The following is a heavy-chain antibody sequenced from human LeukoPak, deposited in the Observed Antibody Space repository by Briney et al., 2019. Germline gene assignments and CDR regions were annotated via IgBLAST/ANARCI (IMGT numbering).Heavy chain of an antibody. V-gene: IGHV1-18*01. J-gene: IGHJ4*02. D-gene: IGHD3-16*02. CDR1: GYPFTSYG. Sequence: ASVEVSCKASGYPFTSYGISWVRQAPGQGLEWMGWISGYDGNRKYAEKFQGRVTMTTDTSTSTAYMDLTNLRSDDTAVYYCARCDYVWGNYRYRPILYFDFWGQGTLVTVSS. CDR3: ARCDYVWGNYRYRPILYFDF. CDR2: ISGYDGNR.